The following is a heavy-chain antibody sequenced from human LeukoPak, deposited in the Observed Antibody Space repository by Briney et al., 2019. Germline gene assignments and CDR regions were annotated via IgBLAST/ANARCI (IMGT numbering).Heavy chain of an antibody. CDR1: GFTFSSYA. D-gene: IGHD6-19*01. V-gene: IGHV3-23*01. Sequence: AGGSLRLSCAASGFTFSSYAMSWVRQAPGKGLEWVSAISGSGGSTYYADSVKGRFTISRDNAKNSLYLQMNSLRAEDTAVYYCARDLGPHIAVARHFDYWGQGTLVTVSS. CDR2: ISGSGGST. J-gene: IGHJ4*02. CDR3: ARDLGPHIAVARHFDY.